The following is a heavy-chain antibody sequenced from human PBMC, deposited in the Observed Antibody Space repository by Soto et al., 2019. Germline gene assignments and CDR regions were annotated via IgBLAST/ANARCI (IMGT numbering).Heavy chain of an antibody. V-gene: IGHV4-59*08. D-gene: IGHD3-10*01. CDR2: IYYSGST. Sequence: SETLSLTCTVSGGSISSYYWSWIRQPPGKGLEWIGYIYYSGSTNYNPSLKSRVTISVDTSKNQFSLKLNSVTAADTAVYYCAGHSLQQSITYWGQGTQVTVSS. CDR1: GGSISSYY. CDR3: AGHSLQQSITY. J-gene: IGHJ4*02.